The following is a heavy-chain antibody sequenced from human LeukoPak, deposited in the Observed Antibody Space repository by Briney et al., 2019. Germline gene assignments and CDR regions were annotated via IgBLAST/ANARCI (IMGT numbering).Heavy chain of an antibody. Sequence: SVKVSYKASGGTFSSYAISWVRQAPGQGLEWMGGIIPIFGTANYAQKFQGRVTITADESTSTAYMELSSLRSEDTAVYYCARDDDEKHAFDIRGQGTMVTVSS. D-gene: IGHD1-1*01. CDR3: ARDDDEKHAFDI. V-gene: IGHV1-69*13. CDR2: IIPIFGTA. CDR1: GGTFSSYA. J-gene: IGHJ3*02.